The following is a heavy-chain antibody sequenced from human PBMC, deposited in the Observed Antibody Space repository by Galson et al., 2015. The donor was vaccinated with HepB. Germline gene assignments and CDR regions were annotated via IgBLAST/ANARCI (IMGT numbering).Heavy chain of an antibody. D-gene: IGHD5-18*01. J-gene: IGHJ4*02. Sequence: QSGAEVKKPGAPVKVSCKASGYTFTMYGISWVRQAPGQGLEWMGWISAYNGNTKYAQKVQGRVTVTTDTSTTTAYMELRSLRSDDTAVYYCATSGKSYDSQPGGYWGQGTLVTVSS. CDR2: ISAYNGNT. CDR3: ATSGKSYDSQPGGY. V-gene: IGHV1-18*01. CDR1: GYTFTMYG.